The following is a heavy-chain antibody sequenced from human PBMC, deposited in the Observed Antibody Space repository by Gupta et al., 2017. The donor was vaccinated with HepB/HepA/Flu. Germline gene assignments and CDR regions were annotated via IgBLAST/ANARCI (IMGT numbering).Heavy chain of an antibody. Sequence: EVQLVESGGGLVQPGGSLRLSCAASGFTLSGYTMTWVRQAPGKGLEWVSSIGGGGSVRVDADSVKGRVTSSRENPKNSLYLQMKSLRDEDTAVYYCARARGTDDWGQGTLVTVSS. CDR2: IGGGGSVR. CDR3: ARARGTDD. CDR1: GFTLSGYT. J-gene: IGHJ4*02. V-gene: IGHV3-48*02. D-gene: IGHD3-16*01.